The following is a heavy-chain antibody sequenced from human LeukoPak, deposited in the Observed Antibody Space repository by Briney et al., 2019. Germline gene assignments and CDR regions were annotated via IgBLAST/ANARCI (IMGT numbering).Heavy chain of an antibody. V-gene: IGHV3-15*01. CDR3: ITWRWFDP. CDR2: IKSKTDGGTT. CDR1: GFTFPNTW. J-gene: IGHJ5*02. Sequence: GGSLRLSCAASGFTFPNTWMSWVRQAPGKGLEWVGRIKSKTDGGTTDYAAPGKGRFTISRDDSKNTLYLQMNSLKTGDTAVYYCITWRWFDPWGQGTLVTVSS.